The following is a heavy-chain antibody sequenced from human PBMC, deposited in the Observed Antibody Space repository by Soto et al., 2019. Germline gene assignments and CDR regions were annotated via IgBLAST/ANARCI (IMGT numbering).Heavy chain of an antibody. V-gene: IGHV4-30-4*01. CDR2: ILHNGNA. J-gene: IGHJ4*02. CDR1: GASVTSTGYY. CDR3: ARVSAVSAEYYFDY. D-gene: IGHD6-19*01. Sequence: QVPLRESGPGLMRPSQTLSLTCTVSGASVTSTGYYWTWIRQSPGKGLEWLGYILHNGNADYSPSLETRLSISLDSSKNQFSLKVNSVSAADTAIYFCARVSAVSAEYYFDYWGQGALVTVSS.